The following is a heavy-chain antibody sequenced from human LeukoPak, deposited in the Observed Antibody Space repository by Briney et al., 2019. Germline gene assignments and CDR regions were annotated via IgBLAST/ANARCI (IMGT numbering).Heavy chain of an antibody. CDR3: ARGAYSSRSYANDY. CDR1: GYTFTGYY. J-gene: IGHJ4*02. Sequence: ASVKVSCKASGYTFTGYYIHWLRQAPGQGLEWMGWINPNSGGTNYAQKFQGRVTMTRDTSISTAYMELSRLRSDDTAIYYCARGAYSSRSYANDYWGQGTLVTVSS. CDR2: INPNSGGT. D-gene: IGHD3-10*01. V-gene: IGHV1-2*02.